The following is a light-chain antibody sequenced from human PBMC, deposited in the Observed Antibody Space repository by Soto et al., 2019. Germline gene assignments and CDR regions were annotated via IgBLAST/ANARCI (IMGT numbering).Light chain of an antibody. V-gene: IGKV3-15*01. CDR3: HQSNSRPYT. Sequence: EVVMTQSPATLSVSPGERATLSCRASQSVSDNLAWYQRKPGQAPRLLIYGASTRATGIPARFSVSGSGTEFTLTISSLQFEGFAADYRHQSNSRPYTFGQGTKLDI. J-gene: IGKJ2*01. CDR2: GAS. CDR1: QSVSDN.